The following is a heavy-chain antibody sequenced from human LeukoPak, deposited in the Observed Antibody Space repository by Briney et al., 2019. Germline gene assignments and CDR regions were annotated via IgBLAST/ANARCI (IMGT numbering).Heavy chain of an antibody. J-gene: IGHJ3*02. CDR3: AAGNRVDDAFDI. D-gene: IGHD2-15*01. Sequence: ASVKVSCKASGFTFTSSAMQWVRQARGQRLEWIGWIVVGSGNTNYAQKFQERVTITRDMSTSTAYMELSSLRSEDTAVYYCAAGNRVDDAFDIWGQGTMVTVSS. V-gene: IGHV1-58*02. CDR2: IVVGSGNT. CDR1: GFTFTSSA.